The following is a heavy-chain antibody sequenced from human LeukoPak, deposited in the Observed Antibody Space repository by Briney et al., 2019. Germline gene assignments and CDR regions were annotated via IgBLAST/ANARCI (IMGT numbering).Heavy chain of an antibody. Sequence: GGSLRLSCAASGFIFSSYAMNWVRQAPGKGLEWVSAIGGSGSGRSYADSVKGRFAISRDNSKNTLYLQMNSLRAEDTAVYYCAKAPIKYTSSSDAFDIWGQGTMVTVSS. CDR1: GFIFSSYA. D-gene: IGHD6-6*01. J-gene: IGHJ3*02. V-gene: IGHV3-23*01. CDR2: IGGSGSGR. CDR3: AKAPIKYTSSSDAFDI.